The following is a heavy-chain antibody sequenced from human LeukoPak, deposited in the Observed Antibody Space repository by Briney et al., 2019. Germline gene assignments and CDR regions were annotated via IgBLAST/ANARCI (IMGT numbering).Heavy chain of an antibody. V-gene: IGHV1-18*01. Sequence: ASVKVSCKASGYTFTSYGISWVRQAPGQGLEWMGWISAYNGNTNYAQRLQGRVTTTTDTSTSTAYMELRSLRSDDTAVYYCAREVYGSGSNYKTYSYYYMDVWGKGTTVTVSS. CDR3: AREVYGSGSNYKTYSYYYMDV. D-gene: IGHD3-10*01. CDR2: ISAYNGNT. CDR1: GYTFTSYG. J-gene: IGHJ6*03.